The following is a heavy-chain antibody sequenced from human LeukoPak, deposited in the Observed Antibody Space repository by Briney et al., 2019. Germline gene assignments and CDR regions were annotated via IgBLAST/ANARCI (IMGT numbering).Heavy chain of an antibody. J-gene: IGHJ3*02. Sequence: PSETLSFTCTVSGGSISSHSWNWIRLPAGKGLEWIGRIYSSGSTNSNPSLKSRITMSVDTSKNQFSLMLSSVTAADTAVYYCVRGLYDSITYRAFHIWGQGTMVTVSS. D-gene: IGHD3-22*01. CDR1: GGSISSHS. CDR3: VRGLYDSITYRAFHI. CDR2: IYSSGST. V-gene: IGHV4-4*07.